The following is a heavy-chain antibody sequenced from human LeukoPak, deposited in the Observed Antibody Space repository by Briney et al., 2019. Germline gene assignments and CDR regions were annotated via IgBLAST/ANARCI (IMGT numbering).Heavy chain of an antibody. CDR3: ARPPDYGDYFDY. V-gene: IGHV4-39*07. J-gene: IGHJ4*02. CDR1: GGSISSSSYY. CDR2: IYYSGST. D-gene: IGHD4-17*01. Sequence: TSSETLSLTCTVSGGSISSSSYYWGWIRQPPGKGLEWIGSIYYSGSTYYNPSLKSRVTISVDTSKNQFSLKLSSVTAADTAVYYCARPPDYGDYFDYWGQGTLVTVSS.